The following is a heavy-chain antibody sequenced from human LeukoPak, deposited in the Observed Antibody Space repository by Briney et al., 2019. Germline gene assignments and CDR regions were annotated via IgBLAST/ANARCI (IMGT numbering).Heavy chain of an antibody. CDR3: ARHPSEAGPNNWFDP. CDR2: INPGDSDT. J-gene: IGHJ5*02. D-gene: IGHD6-19*01. V-gene: IGHV5-51*01. CDR1: GYRFTSYW. Sequence: GESLKISCKGSGYRFTSYWIGWVRQMPGKGLEWMGIINPGDSDTRYSPSFLGQVTISADKSTSTAYLQWSSLKASDTAMYYCARHPSEAGPNNWFDPWGQGTLVTVSS.